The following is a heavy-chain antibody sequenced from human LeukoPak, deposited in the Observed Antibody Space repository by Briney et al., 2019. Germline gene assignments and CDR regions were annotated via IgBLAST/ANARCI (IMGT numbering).Heavy chain of an antibody. D-gene: IGHD6-19*01. J-gene: IGHJ6*02. CDR1: GYTFTSYY. V-gene: IGHV1-46*01. CDR2: INPSGGST. CDR3: AREAVAGHNYYYYGMDV. Sequence: ASVKVSCKASGYTFTSYYMHWVRQAPGQGLEWMGIINPSGGSTSYAQKFQGRVTMTRDTSTSTVYMELSSLRSEDTAVYYCAREAVAGHNYYYYGMDVWGQGTTVTVSS.